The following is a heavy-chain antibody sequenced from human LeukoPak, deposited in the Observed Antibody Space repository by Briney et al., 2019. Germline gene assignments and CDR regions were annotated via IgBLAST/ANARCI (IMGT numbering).Heavy chain of an antibody. CDR2: INHSGST. CDR3: ARGRQWLVQASYYYYYMDV. J-gene: IGHJ6*03. CDR1: GGSFSGYY. D-gene: IGHD6-19*01. V-gene: IGHV4-34*01. Sequence: PSESLSLTCAVYGGSFSGYYWSWIRQPPGKGLEWIGEINHSGSTNYNPSLKSRVTISVDTSKNQFSLKLSSVTAADTAVYYCARGRQWLVQASYYYYYMDVWGKGTTVTVSS.